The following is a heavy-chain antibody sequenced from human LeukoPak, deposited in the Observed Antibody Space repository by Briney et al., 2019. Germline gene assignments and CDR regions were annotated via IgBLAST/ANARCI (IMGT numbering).Heavy chain of an antibody. Sequence: PSETLSLTCAVYGGSFSGYYWSWIRQPPGKGLEWIGEINHSGSTNYNPSLKSRVTISVDTSKNQFSLKLSSVTAADTAVYYCARANDYGDYVPGAFDIWAKGQWSPSLQ. CDR3: ARANDYGDYVPGAFDI. CDR2: INHSGST. D-gene: IGHD4-17*01. CDR1: GGSFSGYY. V-gene: IGHV4-34*01. J-gene: IGHJ3*02.